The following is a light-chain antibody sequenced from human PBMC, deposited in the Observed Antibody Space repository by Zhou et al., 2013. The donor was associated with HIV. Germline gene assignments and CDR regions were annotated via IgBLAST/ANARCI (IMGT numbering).Light chain of an antibody. V-gene: IGKV1-5*03. CDR2: KAS. CDR1: QSINSW. J-gene: IGKJ2*01. Sequence: DIQMTQSPSTLSASVGDRVTITCRASQSINSWLAWYQQKPGKAPKVLIFKASSLESGVPSRFSGSGSGTEFTLTISSLQPDDFATYYCQQCYNYPNTFGQGTKVEIK. CDR3: QQCYNYPNT.